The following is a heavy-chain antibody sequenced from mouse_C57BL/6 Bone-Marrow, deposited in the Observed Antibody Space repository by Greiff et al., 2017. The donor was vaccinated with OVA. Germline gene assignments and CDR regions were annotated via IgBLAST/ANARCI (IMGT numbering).Heavy chain of an antibody. D-gene: IGHD4-1*02. V-gene: IGHV1-78*01. CDR1: GYTFTDHT. CDR2: IYPRDGST. CDR3: ARWGIFNWDYFDY. J-gene: IGHJ2*01. Sequence: VQLQESDAELVKPGASVKISCKVSGYTFTDHTIHWMKQRPEQGLEWIGYIYPRDGSTKYNEKFKGKATLTADKSSSTAYMQLNSLTSEDSAVYFCARWGIFNWDYFDYWGQGTTLTVSS.